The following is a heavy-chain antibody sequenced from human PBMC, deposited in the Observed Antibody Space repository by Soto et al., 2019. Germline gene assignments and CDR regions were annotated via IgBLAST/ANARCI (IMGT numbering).Heavy chain of an antibody. CDR3: ARQRDKSGYYTGIHYYYGMDV. V-gene: IGHV4-34*01. D-gene: IGHD3-3*01. J-gene: IGHJ6*02. CDR1: GGSFSGYY. CDR2: INHSGST. Sequence: PSETLSLTCAVYGGSFSGYYWSWIRQPPGKGLEWIGEINHSGSTNYNPSLKSRVTISVDTSKNQFSLKLSSVTAADTAVYYCARQRDKSGYYTGIHYYYGMDVWGQGTTVTVSS.